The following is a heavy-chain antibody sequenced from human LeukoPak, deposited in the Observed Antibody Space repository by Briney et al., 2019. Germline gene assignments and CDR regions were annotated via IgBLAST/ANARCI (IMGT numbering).Heavy chain of an antibody. CDR2: ISDSGNTI. V-gene: IGHV3-11*04. D-gene: IGHD2-15*01. J-gene: IGHJ4*02. CDR1: GFTLSDYY. CDR3: ARLRSEDDFTVDC. Sequence: GGSLRLSCAASGFTLSDYYMSWIRQAPGKGLEWVSYISDSGNTIHHATSVKGRFTISRDNAKNSLYLQMNSLRAEDTAVYYCARLRSEDDFTVDCWGQGTLVTVSS.